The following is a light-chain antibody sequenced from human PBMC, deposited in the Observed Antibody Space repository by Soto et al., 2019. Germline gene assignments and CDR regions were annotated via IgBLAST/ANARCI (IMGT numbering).Light chain of an antibody. CDR3: QQYYSYPLT. CDR2: GAS. V-gene: IGKV3D-15*01. J-gene: IGKJ4*01. Sequence: EIVMTQSPATLSVSPGERATLSCRASQSVSSTLAWYQQKPGQAPRLLIYGASNRATDIPDRFSGSGSGTDFTLTISCLQSEDFATYYCQQYYSYPLTFGGGTKV. CDR1: QSVSST.